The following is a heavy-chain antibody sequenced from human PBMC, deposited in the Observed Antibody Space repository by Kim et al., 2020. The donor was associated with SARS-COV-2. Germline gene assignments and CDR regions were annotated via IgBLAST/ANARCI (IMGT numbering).Heavy chain of an antibody. CDR2: IRSKLYGGSA. CDR1: GFTFRDYA. D-gene: IGHD2-8*01. CDR3: TRDEDSTNWYGPCLDY. J-gene: IGHJ4*02. V-gene: IGHV3-49*04. Sequence: GGSLRLSCTTSGFTFRDYAMSWVRQAPGRGLEWVAFIRSKLYGGSADYAASVEGRFTISRDDSKSIAYLQMNSLKIEDTAVYYCTRDEDSTNWYGPCLDYWVQRTLVSVSS.